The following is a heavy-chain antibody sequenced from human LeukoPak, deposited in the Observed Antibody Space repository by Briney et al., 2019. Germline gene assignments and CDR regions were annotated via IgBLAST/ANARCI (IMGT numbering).Heavy chain of an antibody. CDR2: ISSSSNNI. V-gene: IGHV3-21*01. Sequence: PGGSLRLSCAASGFTFSSYSMYWVRQAPGKGLEWVSSISSSSNNIYYADSVKGRFTISRDNGKNSLYLLMNSLRAEDTAVYYCVYGGGYCQHWGQGTLVTVSS. CDR3: VYGGGYCQH. J-gene: IGHJ1*01. D-gene: IGHD4-23*01. CDR1: GFTFSSYS.